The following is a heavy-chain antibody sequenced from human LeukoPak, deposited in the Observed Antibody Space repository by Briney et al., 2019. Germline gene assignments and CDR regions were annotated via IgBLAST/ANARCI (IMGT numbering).Heavy chain of an antibody. Sequence: SVKVSCKASGGTFISYAISWVRQAPGQGLDWMGGIIPLFGTAHYAQEFQGRVTMTRDTSTTTVYMELSSLRSEDTAVYYCARDLASSGYYWDWGQGTLVAVSS. J-gene: IGHJ4*02. CDR2: IIPLFGTA. CDR3: ARDLASSGYYWD. CDR1: GGTFISYA. D-gene: IGHD3-22*01. V-gene: IGHV1-69*05.